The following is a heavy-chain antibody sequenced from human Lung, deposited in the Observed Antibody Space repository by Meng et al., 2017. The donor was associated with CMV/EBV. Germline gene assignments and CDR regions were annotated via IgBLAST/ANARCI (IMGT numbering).Heavy chain of an antibody. Sequence: SQXXXLTXGIYGGSLSGYYWSWIRQTPGKGLEWIGEIRHSGDITNYNPSLKSRVTISIDTSKKQCSLKLSAVTAADTAVYYCARQYSSSYYSDYWGQGNLVTVSS. CDR1: GGSLSGYY. J-gene: IGHJ4*02. V-gene: IGHV4-34*01. CDR3: ARQYSSSYYSDY. D-gene: IGHD6-6*01. CDR2: IRHSGDIT.